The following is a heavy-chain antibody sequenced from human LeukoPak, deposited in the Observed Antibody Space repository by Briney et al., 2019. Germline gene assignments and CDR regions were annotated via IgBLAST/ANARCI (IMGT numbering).Heavy chain of an antibody. CDR3: AKTGYDSSGYLTNYYYYYYMDV. CDR1: GFTFSSYG. CDR2: IRYDGSNK. V-gene: IGHV3-30*02. Sequence: GGSLRLSCAASGFTFSSYGMHWVRQAPGKGLEWVAFIRYDGSNKYYADSVKGRFTISRDNSKNTLYLQMNSLRAEDTAVYYCAKTGYDSSGYLTNYYYYYYMDVWGKGTTVTISS. J-gene: IGHJ6*03. D-gene: IGHD3-22*01.